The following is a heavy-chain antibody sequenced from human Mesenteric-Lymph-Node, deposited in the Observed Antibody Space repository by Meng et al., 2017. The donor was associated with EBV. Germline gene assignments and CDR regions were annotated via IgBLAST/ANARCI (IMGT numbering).Heavy chain of an antibody. D-gene: IGHD2/OR15-2a*01. V-gene: IGHV4-61*01. CDR1: ADYVSSTRWY. CDR3: ARVSGPYYSPWFDP. J-gene: IGHJ5*02. CDR2: TFNSRST. Sequence: ASRVLKASETLSLPCTVSADYVSSTRWYWSWFRQPPGRGLGLIGYTFNSRSTNYNPSLRSRATITVDTSTNQCSLTLNSVTAADTAVYYCARVSGPYYSPWFDPWGQGSLVTVSS.